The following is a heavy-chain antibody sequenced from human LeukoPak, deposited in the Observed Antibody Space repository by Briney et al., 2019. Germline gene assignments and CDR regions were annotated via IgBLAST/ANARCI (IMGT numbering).Heavy chain of an antibody. Sequence: ASEILSLTCAVSGGSISSSNWWSWVRQPPGKGLEWIGEIYHSGSTNYNPSLKSRVTISVDKSKNQFSLKLSSVTAADTAVYYRARAKYHYGFDYWGQGTLVTVSS. CDR3: ARAKYHYGFDY. CDR1: GGSISSSNW. V-gene: IGHV4-4*02. J-gene: IGHJ4*02. D-gene: IGHD3-10*01. CDR2: IYHSGST.